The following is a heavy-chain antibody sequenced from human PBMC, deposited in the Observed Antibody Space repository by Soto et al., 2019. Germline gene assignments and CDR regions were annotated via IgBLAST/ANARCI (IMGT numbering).Heavy chain of an antibody. CDR2: IDPSDSYT. CDR3: ARPGNYYDSSGLAYYYYYGMDV. V-gene: IGHV5-10-1*01. J-gene: IGHJ6*02. Sequence: GESLKISCKGSGYSFTSYWISWVRQMPGKGLEWMGRIDPSDSYTNYSPSFQGHVTISADKSISTAYLQWSSLKASDTAMYYCARPGNYYDSSGLAYYYYYGMDVCGQGTTVTVSS. D-gene: IGHD3-22*01. CDR1: GYSFTSYW.